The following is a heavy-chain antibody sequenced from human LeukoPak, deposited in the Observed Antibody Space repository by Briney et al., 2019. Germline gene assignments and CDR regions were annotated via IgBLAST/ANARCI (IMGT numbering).Heavy chain of an antibody. Sequence: SETLSLTCAVSGYSISSDYYWGWIRQPPGKGLEWIGSIYHSGSTYYNPSLKSRVTISVDTSKNQFSLKLSSVTAADTAVYYCARLLGRTFYYMDVWGKGTTVTVSS. D-gene: IGHD2-2*01. CDR2: IYHSGST. CDR1: GYSISSDYY. CDR3: ARLLGRTFYYMDV. J-gene: IGHJ6*03. V-gene: IGHV4-38-2*01.